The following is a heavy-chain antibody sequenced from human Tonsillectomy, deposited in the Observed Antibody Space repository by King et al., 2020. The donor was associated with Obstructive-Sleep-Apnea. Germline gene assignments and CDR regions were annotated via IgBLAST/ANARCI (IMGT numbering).Heavy chain of an antibody. J-gene: IGHJ6*02. CDR2: IFSNDEK. CDR3: ARMGGGYYDILTGSMIFYYYVLDV. Sequence: TLKESGPVLVKPTETLTLTCTVSGFSLNTATMGVSWIRQPPGKALEWLAHIFSNDEKSYRTSLRTRLTISKDTSKSQVFLTMTNMDPVDTATYYCARMGGGYYDILTGSMIFYYYVLDVWGQGTTVTVSS. D-gene: IGHD3-9*01. CDR1: GFSLNTATMG. V-gene: IGHV2-26*01.